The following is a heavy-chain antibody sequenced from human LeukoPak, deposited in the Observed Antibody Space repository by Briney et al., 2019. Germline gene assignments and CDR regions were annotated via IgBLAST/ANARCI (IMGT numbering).Heavy chain of an antibody. D-gene: IGHD3-22*01. CDR2: IYYSGST. CDR3: ARETDSSGYHRHFDY. Sequence: PSETLSLTCTVSGDSISSYFWTWIRQPPGKGLEWIGYIYYSGSTNYNPSLKSRVTISVDTSKNQFSLKLSSVTAADTAVYYCARETDSSGYHRHFDYWGQGTLVTVSS. CDR1: GDSISSYF. V-gene: IGHV4-59*01. J-gene: IGHJ4*02.